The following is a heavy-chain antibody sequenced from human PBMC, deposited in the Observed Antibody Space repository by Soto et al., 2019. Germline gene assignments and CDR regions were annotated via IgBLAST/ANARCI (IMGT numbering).Heavy chain of an antibody. CDR3: ARDGHNSGYYYYGMDV. CDR2: ISYDGSNK. V-gene: IGHV3-30-3*01. CDR1: GFTFSSYA. D-gene: IGHD1-1*01. Sequence: PGGSLRLSCAAPGFTFSSYAMHWVRQAPGKGLEWVAVISYDGSNKYYADSVKGRFTISRDNSKNTLYLQMNSLRAEDTAVYYCARDGHNSGYYYYGMDVWGQGTTVTVSS. J-gene: IGHJ6*02.